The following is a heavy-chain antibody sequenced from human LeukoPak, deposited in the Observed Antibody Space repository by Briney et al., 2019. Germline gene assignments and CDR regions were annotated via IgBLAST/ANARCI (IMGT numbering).Heavy chain of an antibody. Sequence: ASVKVSCKASGYTFTGYYMHWVRQAPGQGLEWMGWINPNSGGTNYAQKFQGRVTMTRDTSISTAYMELSRLRSDDTAVYYCAREGIAVAGISFDYWGQGTLVTVSS. CDR2: INPNSGGT. J-gene: IGHJ4*02. CDR3: AREGIAVAGISFDY. CDR1: GYTFTGYY. D-gene: IGHD6-19*01. V-gene: IGHV1-2*02.